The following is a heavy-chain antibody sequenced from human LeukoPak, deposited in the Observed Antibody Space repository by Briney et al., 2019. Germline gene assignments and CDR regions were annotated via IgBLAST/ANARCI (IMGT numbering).Heavy chain of an antibody. Sequence: GESLKISCKGSGYSFTSYWIGWVRQMPGKGLEWMGIIYPGDSDTRYSPSFQGQVTISTDKSISTAYLQWSSLKDSDTAMYYCARRGTSYSSGWDYYFDYWGQGTLVTVSS. D-gene: IGHD6-19*01. CDR2: IYPGDSDT. CDR1: GYSFTSYW. CDR3: ARRGTSYSSGWDYYFDY. V-gene: IGHV5-51*01. J-gene: IGHJ4*02.